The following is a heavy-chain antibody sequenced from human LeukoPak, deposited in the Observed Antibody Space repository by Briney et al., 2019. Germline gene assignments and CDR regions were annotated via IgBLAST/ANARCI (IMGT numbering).Heavy chain of an antibody. CDR1: GFTFDDYA. D-gene: IGHD6-19*01. CDR3: ARDVRDEYSSGWYPIGY. CDR2: ISWNSGSI. V-gene: IGHV3-9*01. Sequence: GGSLRLSCAASGFTFDDYAMHWVRQAPGKGLEWVSGISWNSGSIGYADSVKGRFTISRDNAKNSLYLQMNSLRVEDTAVYYCARDVRDEYSSGWYPIGYWGQGTLVTVSS. J-gene: IGHJ4*02.